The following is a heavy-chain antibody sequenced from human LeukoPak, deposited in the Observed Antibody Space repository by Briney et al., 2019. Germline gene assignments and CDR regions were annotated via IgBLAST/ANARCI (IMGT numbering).Heavy chain of an antibody. J-gene: IGHJ5*02. Sequence: SVKVSCKASGGTFSSYAISWVRRAPGQGLEWMGGIIPIFGTANYAQKFQGRVTITADESTSTAYMELSSLKSEDTAVYYCARGPLRFMTNWFDPWGQGTLVTVSS. CDR3: ARGPLRFMTNWFDP. V-gene: IGHV1-69*13. D-gene: IGHD3-3*01. CDR2: IIPIFGTA. CDR1: GGTFSSYA.